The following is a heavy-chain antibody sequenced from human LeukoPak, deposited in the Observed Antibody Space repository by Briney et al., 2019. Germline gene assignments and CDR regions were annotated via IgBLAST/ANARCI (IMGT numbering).Heavy chain of an antibody. D-gene: IGHD6-19*01. V-gene: IGHV3-74*01. CDR1: GFTFSKYR. CDR3: ATKQWLAPPPDS. Sequence: PGGSPRLSCAASGFTFSKYRMLWVRQAPGKGLESVSRINTDGTVTTYADSVKGRFTVSRDNADNTMFLQMNSVRDEDTAVYYCATKQWLAPPPDSWGQGTPVTVSS. J-gene: IGHJ4*02. CDR2: INTDGTVT.